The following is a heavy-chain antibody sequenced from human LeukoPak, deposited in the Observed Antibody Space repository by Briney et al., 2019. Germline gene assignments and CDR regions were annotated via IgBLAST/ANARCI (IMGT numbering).Heavy chain of an antibody. J-gene: IGHJ6*02. CDR2: IYYSGST. V-gene: IGHV4-39*01. CDR1: GVSISSSSYY. Sequence: SSETLSLTCTVSGVSISSSSYYWGWIRQPPGKGLEWIVSIYYSGSTYYNPSLKSRVTISVDTSKNQFSLKLSSVTAADTAVYYCASQRITIFGVVTKGYYYYGMDVWGQGTTVTVSS. CDR3: ASQRITIFGVVTKGYYYYGMDV. D-gene: IGHD3-3*01.